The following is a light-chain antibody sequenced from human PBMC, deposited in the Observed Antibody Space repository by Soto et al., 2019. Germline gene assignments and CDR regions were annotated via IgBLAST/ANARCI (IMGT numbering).Light chain of an antibody. CDR1: NIGSKS. CDR2: YDN. Sequence: SYELTQPPSVSVAPGKTARITCGGNNIGSKSVHWYQQKPGQAPVLVIYYDNDRPSGIPERFSGSNSGNTATLTISRVEAGDEADYHCQVWDSSSDHVVFGGGTKLTVL. J-gene: IGLJ2*01. V-gene: IGLV3-21*04. CDR3: QVWDSSSDHVV.